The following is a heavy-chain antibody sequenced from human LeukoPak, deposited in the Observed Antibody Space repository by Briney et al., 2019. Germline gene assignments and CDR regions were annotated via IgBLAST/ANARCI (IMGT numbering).Heavy chain of an antibody. Sequence: PGGSLRLSCEASGFTLSNYWMAWVRQAPGKGLEWVANIRQDGRDKGCADSVKGRFTISRDNAKNSLYLQMNSLRAEDSGIYYCARDVHGTLDYWGQGTLVTVSS. CDR2: IRQDGRDK. CDR1: GFTLSNYW. CDR3: ARDVHGTLDY. J-gene: IGHJ4*02. V-gene: IGHV3-7*01. D-gene: IGHD1-26*01.